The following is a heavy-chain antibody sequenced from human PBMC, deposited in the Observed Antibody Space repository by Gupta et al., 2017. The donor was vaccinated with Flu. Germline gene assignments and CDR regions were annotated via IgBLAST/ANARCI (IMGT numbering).Heavy chain of an antibody. J-gene: IGHJ6*02. Sequence: EVQLVESGGGLVKPGGSLRLSCAASGFIFRSYGMNWVRKAPGKGLDWVSYISSSSTYMYYPDSRKGRFSISRDNGKNSLYRQMNSLRAEDTAVYYCARDGMEAYTNMVNYYYHGRDVWGQGTTVIVSS. V-gene: IGHV3-21*01. CDR3: ARDGMEAYTNMVNYYYHGRDV. D-gene: IGHD5-18*01. CDR1: GFIFRSYG. CDR2: ISSSSTYM.